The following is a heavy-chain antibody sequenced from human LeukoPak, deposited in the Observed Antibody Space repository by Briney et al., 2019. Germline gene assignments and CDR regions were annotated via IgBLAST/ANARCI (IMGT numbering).Heavy chain of an antibody. CDR3: PTIRGYTSSWPFDY. D-gene: IGHD6-13*01. Sequence: GGSLRLSCAASGFTFSSYAMNWVRQAPGKGLEWVGRIKSKTDGGTTDYAAPVKGRFTISRDDSKNTLYLQMNSLKSEDTAVYYCPTIRGYTSSWPFDYWGQGALVTVSS. CDR2: IKSKTDGGTT. CDR1: GFTFSSYA. J-gene: IGHJ4*02. V-gene: IGHV3-15*01.